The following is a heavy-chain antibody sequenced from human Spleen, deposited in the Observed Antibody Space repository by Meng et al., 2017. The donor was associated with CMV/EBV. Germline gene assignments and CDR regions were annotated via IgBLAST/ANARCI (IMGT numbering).Heavy chain of an antibody. V-gene: IGHV4-34*01. CDR1: GGSFSGYY. CDR2: INHSGST. CDR3: ARGKGVGAYFDY. J-gene: IGHJ4*02. Sequence: HLQESGPGLVKPSETLSLTCAVYGGSFSGYYWSWIRQPPGKGLEWIGEINHSGSTNYNPSLKSRVTISVDTSKNQFSLKLSSVTAADTAVYYCARGKGVGAYFDYWGQGTLVTVSS. D-gene: IGHD1-26*01.